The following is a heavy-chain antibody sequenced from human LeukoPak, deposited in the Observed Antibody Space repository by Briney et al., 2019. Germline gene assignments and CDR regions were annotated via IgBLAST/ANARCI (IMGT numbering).Heavy chain of an antibody. D-gene: IGHD2-21*02. J-gene: IGHJ4*02. Sequence: SQTLSLTCTVSGGSISSGRYYWRWIRQPAGKGLEWIVRIYTSGSTNYNPSLKSRVTISVQMSKNQFSLKLNSVTAADTAGYYCARDIPRSFGSGDCYSDIWGQGTLVTVSS. CDR2: IYTSGST. V-gene: IGHV4-61*02. CDR1: GGSISSGRYY. CDR3: ARDIPRSFGSGDCYSDI.